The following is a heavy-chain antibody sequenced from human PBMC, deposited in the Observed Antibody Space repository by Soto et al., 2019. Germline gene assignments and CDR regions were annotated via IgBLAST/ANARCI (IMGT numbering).Heavy chain of an antibody. CDR3: ASVGHFGDYVSI. CDR1: VGSVISDNYF. D-gene: IGHD4-17*01. J-gene: IGHJ3*02. CDR2: ISNIGST. Sequence: KASETLSLTCTVSVGSVISDNYFWTWIRQSPERGLEWIGYISNIGSTNYNPSLKSRVTLSLVTSKNQFSLKLASVTAADTALYFCASVGHFGDYVSIWGQGTMVTVSS. V-gene: IGHV4-61*01.